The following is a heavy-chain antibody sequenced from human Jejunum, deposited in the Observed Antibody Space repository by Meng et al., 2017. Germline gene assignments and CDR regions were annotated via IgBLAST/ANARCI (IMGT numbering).Heavy chain of an antibody. J-gene: IGHJ4*02. CDR3: AHSSSSSSFGFDY. CDR1: GGSVSSAAYY. CDR2: IYYSGGT. Sequence: VQCQEPGPGLGRPSETLSLTCTVSGGSVSSAAYYWNWIRQPPGKGLEWIGYIYYSGGTTYSPSLNSRVTISIDTAKNQVSLKVSSVTAADTAVYYCAHSSSSSSFGFDYWGQGTLVTASS. D-gene: IGHD6-6*01. V-gene: IGHV4-61*08.